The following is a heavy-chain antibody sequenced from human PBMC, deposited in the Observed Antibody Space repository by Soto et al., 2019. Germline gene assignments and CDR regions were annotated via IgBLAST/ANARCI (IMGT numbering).Heavy chain of an antibody. Sequence: GGSLRLSCAASGFTFSNAWMDWVRQAPGKGLEWVGRIKSKTDGGTTDYAAPVKGRFTISRDDSKNTLYLQMNSLKTEDTAVYYCTSLDPGIAAAGTIDYYYYGMDVWGQGTTVTVSS. CDR3: TSLDPGIAAAGTIDYYYYGMDV. V-gene: IGHV3-15*07. CDR2: IKSKTDGGTT. D-gene: IGHD6-13*01. J-gene: IGHJ6*02. CDR1: GFTFSNAW.